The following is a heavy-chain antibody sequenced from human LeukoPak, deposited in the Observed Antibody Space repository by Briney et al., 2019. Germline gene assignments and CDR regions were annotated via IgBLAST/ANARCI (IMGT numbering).Heavy chain of an antibody. CDR3: ARGQEGDTGLDY. D-gene: IGHD3-10*01. CDR1: GFTFSSYA. V-gene: IGHV3-30-3*01. J-gene: IGHJ4*02. Sequence: GGSLRLSCAASGFTFSSYAMHWVRQAPGKGLGWVAVISYDGSNKYYADSVKGRFTISRDNSKNTLYLQMNSLRAEDTAVYYCARGQEGDTGLDYWGQGTLVTVSS. CDR2: ISYDGSNK.